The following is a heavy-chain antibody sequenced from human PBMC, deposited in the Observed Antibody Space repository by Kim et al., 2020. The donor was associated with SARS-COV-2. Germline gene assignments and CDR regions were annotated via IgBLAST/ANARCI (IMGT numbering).Heavy chain of an antibody. D-gene: IGHD3-3*01. CDR1: GYTFTSYA. Sequence: ASVKVSCKASGYTFTSYAMNWVRQAPGQGLEWMGWINTNTGNPTYAQGFTGRFVFSLDTSVSTAYLQISSLKAEDTAVYYCASPVLRFLEWFPEVGAGFDYWGQGTLVTVSS. CDR3: ASPVLRFLEWFPEVGAGFDY. V-gene: IGHV7-4-1*02. J-gene: IGHJ4*02. CDR2: INTNTGNP.